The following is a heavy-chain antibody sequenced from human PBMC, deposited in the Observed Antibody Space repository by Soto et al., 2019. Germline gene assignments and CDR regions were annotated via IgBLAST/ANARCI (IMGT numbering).Heavy chain of an antibody. CDR2: VNPSGGHT. V-gene: IGHV1-46*01. CDR1: GDTFTDYY. CDR3: ARGGHVVVVTAALDY. J-gene: IGHJ4*02. Sequence: QVQLVQSGAEVKKPGASVKVSCKASGDTFTDYYIHWVRQAPGQGLEWMGTVNPSGGHTTYAQHFLGRMTMTKDKSTSTPYMELTSLTSEDTAVYYCARGGHVVVVTAALDYWGQGTLVTVSS. D-gene: IGHD2-21*02.